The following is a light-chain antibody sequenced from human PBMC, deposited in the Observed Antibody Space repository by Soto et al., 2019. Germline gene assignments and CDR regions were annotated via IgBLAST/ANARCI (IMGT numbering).Light chain of an antibody. CDR3: SSFAGSYTHV. Sequence: QSVLTQPRSVSGSPGQAVTFSCTGTNSDVGGYNYVSWYQQHPDKAPKLMIYDVSKRPSGVPDRFSGSKSGNTASLTISGLQAEDEADYFCSSFAGSYTHVFGTGTKLTVL. V-gene: IGLV2-11*01. CDR1: NSDVGGYNY. J-gene: IGLJ1*01. CDR2: DVS.